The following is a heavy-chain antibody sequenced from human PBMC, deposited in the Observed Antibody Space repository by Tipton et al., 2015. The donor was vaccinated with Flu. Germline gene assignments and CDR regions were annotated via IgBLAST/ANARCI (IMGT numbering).Heavy chain of an antibody. Sequence: TLSLTCSVSGDSASSGGYYWTWIRQPPGQGLEYIGQIYNSGTTNYNPSLKSRLTISLDTSQNHFSLRLTSVTAADTAVYYCARMRARDCTLGVCYLWWFDLWGRGTLVTVSS. CDR1: GDSASSGGYY. V-gene: IGHV4-61*03. D-gene: IGHD2-8*01. J-gene: IGHJ2*01. CDR3: ARMRARDCTLGVCYLWWFDL. CDR2: IYNSGTT.